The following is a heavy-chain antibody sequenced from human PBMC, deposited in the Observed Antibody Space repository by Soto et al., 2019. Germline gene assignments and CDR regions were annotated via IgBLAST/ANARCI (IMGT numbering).Heavy chain of an antibody. Sequence: LRLSCAASGFTFSSYAMSWVRQAPGKGWKWVSAISGSGCNTYYPDTVKGRFPISRSNSKNTLYLQMNSLRAEDTAVYYCAKDGYYYGSGSFKPIIIYYYGMDVWGQGTTVTGSS. J-gene: IGHJ6*02. D-gene: IGHD3-10*01. CDR1: GFTFSSYA. CDR3: AKDGYYYGSGSFKPIIIYYYGMDV. V-gene: IGHV3-23*01. CDR2: ISGSGCNT.